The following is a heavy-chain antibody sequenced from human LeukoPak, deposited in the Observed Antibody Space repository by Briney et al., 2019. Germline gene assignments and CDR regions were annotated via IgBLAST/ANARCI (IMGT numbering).Heavy chain of an antibody. J-gene: IGHJ4*02. CDR3: AKYSSGWVNDY. CDR2: ITASGTDT. CDR1: GFIFSSHG. V-gene: IGHV3-23*01. Sequence: GGSLRLSCAASGFIFSSHGMNWVRQAPGKGLQWVSTITASGTDTFYADSVKGRFTISRDNSKNTLSLQMNSLRAEDTALYYCAKYSSGWVNDYWGQGTLVTVSS. D-gene: IGHD6-19*01.